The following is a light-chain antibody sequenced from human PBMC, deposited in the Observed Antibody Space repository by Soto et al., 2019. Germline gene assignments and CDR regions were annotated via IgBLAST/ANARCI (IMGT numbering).Light chain of an antibody. J-gene: IGLJ3*02. CDR2: EVS. Sequence: QAVVTQPASVSGSPGQSITISCTGTSSDVGGYNYVSWYQQHPGKAPKLMIYEVSNRPSGVSNRFSGSKSGNTASLTLSGLQAEDEADYYCSSYTTSSTHWVFGGGTKLTVL. V-gene: IGLV2-14*01. CDR3: SSYTTSSTHWV. CDR1: SSDVGGYNY.